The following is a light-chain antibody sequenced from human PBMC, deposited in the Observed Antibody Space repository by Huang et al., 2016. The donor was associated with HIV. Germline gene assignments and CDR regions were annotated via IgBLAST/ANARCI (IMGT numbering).Light chain of an antibody. V-gene: IGKV3-20*01. J-gene: IGKJ1*01. CDR2: GAS. Sequence: EIVLMQSPGTLSLSPGERATLSCRASQSISSSYLAWYHQQPGQAPRLVIYGASSRVSGIPDRFSGSGSGTDFTLTISRLEPEDFAVYYCQQYGSSPPTFGQGTKVEIK. CDR1: QSISSSY. CDR3: QQYGSSPPT.